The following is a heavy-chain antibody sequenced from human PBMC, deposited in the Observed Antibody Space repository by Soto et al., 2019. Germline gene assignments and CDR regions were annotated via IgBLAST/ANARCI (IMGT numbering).Heavy chain of an antibody. V-gene: IGHV1-69*01. J-gene: IGHJ4*02. D-gene: IGHD2-15*01. CDR3: ARDNLEDIDLRGYYFDN. Sequence: QVQLVQSGAEVKKPGSSVKVSCKVSGGTFSTSSINWVRQAPGQGLEWMGGSIPIFGTTNYIQEFQGRLTITADDSTRTAYMDLSSLRSEDTAFYYCARDNLEDIDLRGYYFDNWGQGTLVTVSS. CDR2: SIPIFGTT. CDR1: GGTFSTSS.